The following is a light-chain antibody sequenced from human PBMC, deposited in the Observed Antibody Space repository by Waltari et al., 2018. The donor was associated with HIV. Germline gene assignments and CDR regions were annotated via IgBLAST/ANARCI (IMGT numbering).Light chain of an antibody. CDR3: AAWDDSLNAWV. CDR1: SSNTGRNI. J-gene: IGLJ3*02. Sequence: QSVLTQPPSASGTPGQRLSISCSGSSSNTGRNIVNWSQQLPGTAPKLLIYSNNQRPSGVPDRFSGSKSGTSAALAISGLQSEDEADYYCAAWDDSLNAWVFGGGTKLTVL. CDR2: SNN. V-gene: IGLV1-44*01.